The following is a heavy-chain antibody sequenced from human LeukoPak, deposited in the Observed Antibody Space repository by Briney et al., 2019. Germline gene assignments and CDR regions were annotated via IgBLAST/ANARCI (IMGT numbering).Heavy chain of an antibody. CDR2: ISSSSSYI. V-gene: IGHV3-21*01. J-gene: IGHJ4*02. CDR1: GFTFSSYS. CDR3: ARGKAPGGGAAAGTRYFDY. Sequence: GGSLRLSCAASGFTFSSYSMNWVRQAPGKGLEWVSSISSSSSYIYYADSVKGRFTTSRDNAKNSLYLQMNSLRAEDTAVYYCARGKAPGGGAAAGTRYFDYWGQGTLVTVSS. D-gene: IGHD6-13*01.